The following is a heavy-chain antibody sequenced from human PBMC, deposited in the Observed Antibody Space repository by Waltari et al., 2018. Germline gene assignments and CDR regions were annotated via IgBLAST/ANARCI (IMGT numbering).Heavy chain of an antibody. CDR3: ARGPLPRAFDY. D-gene: IGHD3-10*01. Sequence: EVQLVESGGGLIQPGGSLRLSCAASGFTVSNNYIPWVRQAPGKGLEWVSVIYSGGDTHYADSVRGRFTISRDNSKNTLSLQMNSLRAEDTAVYYCARGPLPRAFDYWGQGTLVTVSS. J-gene: IGHJ4*02. CDR2: IYSGGDT. V-gene: IGHV3-53*01. CDR1: GFTVSNNY.